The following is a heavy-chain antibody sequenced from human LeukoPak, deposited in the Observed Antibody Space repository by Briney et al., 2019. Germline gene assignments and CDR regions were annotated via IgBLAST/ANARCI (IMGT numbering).Heavy chain of an antibody. Sequence: GGSLRLSCAASGFTFSSYGMAWVRQAPGKGLEWVSYISSSSSTIYYADSVKGRFTISRDNAKNSLYLQLNSLKTEDTAVYYCTTVPMARGGQGTLVTVSS. V-gene: IGHV3-48*01. CDR2: ISSSSSTI. CDR3: TTVPMAR. J-gene: IGHJ4*02. CDR1: GFTFSSYG. D-gene: IGHD3-10*01.